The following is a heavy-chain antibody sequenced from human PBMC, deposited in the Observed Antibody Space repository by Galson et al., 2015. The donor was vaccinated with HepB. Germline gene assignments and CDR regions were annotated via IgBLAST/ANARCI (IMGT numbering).Heavy chain of an antibody. Sequence: PALVKPTQTLTLTCTFSGFSLSTSGVGVGWIRQPPGKALEWLALIYWDDDKRYSPSLKSRLTITKDTSKNQVVLTMTNMDPVDTATYYCAHGVHGDYDLFYYFDYWGQGTLVTVSS. J-gene: IGHJ4*02. D-gene: IGHD4-17*01. V-gene: IGHV2-5*02. CDR2: IYWDDDK. CDR3: AHGVHGDYDLFYYFDY. CDR1: GFSLSTSGVG.